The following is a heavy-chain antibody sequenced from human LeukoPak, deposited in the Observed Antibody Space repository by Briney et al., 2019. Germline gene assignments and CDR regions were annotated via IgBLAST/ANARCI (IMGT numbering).Heavy chain of an antibody. D-gene: IGHD5-18*01. CDR1: GGTFSSYA. CDR3: ARDPDTAMDGGDY. Sequence: SVKVSCQASGGTFSSYAISWVRQAPGQGLEWMGGIIPIFGTANYAQKFQGRVTITTDESTSTAYMELSSLRSEDTAVYYCARDPDTAMDGGDYWDQGTLVTVSS. CDR2: IIPIFGTA. J-gene: IGHJ4*02. V-gene: IGHV1-69*05.